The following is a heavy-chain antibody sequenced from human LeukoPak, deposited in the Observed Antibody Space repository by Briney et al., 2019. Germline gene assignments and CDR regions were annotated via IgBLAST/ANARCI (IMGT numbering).Heavy chain of an antibody. CDR3: ARGRNRGYYYYGMDV. D-gene: IGHD1-14*01. CDR1: GFTFSSYA. Sequence: GGSLRLSCAASGFTFSSYAMHWVRQAPGKGLEWVAVISYDGSNKYYADSVKGRFTISRDNSKNTLYLQMNSLRAEDTAVNYCARGRNRGYYYYGMDVWGQGTTVTVSS. CDR2: ISYDGSNK. V-gene: IGHV3-30*04. J-gene: IGHJ6*02.